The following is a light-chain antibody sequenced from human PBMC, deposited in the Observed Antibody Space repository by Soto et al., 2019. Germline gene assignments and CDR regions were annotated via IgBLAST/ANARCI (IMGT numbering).Light chain of an antibody. CDR1: QSVSSSY. V-gene: IGKV3-20*01. CDR3: QQYGSSRT. Sequence: EIVLTQSPGTLSLSPGERATLSCRASQSVSSSYLAWYQQKPGQAPRLLIYGASSRATGLPDRFSGSGSGTDFTLTISRLEPEDFAEYYCQQYGSSRTFGQGTKVEIK. CDR2: GAS. J-gene: IGKJ1*01.